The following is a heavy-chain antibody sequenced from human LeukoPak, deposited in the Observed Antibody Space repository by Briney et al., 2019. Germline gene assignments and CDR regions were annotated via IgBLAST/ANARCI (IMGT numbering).Heavy chain of an antibody. V-gene: IGHV1-69*13. CDR2: IIPIFGTA. J-gene: IGHJ6*03. CDR1: RGTFSSYA. D-gene: IGHD5-18*01. Sequence: SVKVSCKASRGTFSSYAISWVRQAPGQGLEWMGGIIPIFGTASYAQKFQGRVTITADESTSTAYMELSSLRSEDTAVYYCARDRGYSYAKKSSEYYYMDVWGKGTTVTISS. CDR3: ARDRGYSYAKKSSEYYYMDV.